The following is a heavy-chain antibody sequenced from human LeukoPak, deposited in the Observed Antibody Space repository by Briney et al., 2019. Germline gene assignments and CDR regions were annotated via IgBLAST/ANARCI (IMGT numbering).Heavy chain of an antibody. CDR1: GYSFTSYW. D-gene: IGHD2-15*01. V-gene: IGHV5-51*01. J-gene: IGHJ6*02. CDR2: IYPGDSDT. CDR3: ARHGYCVSGGSCYSGYYYGMDV. Sequence: GESLKISCKGSGYSFTSYWIGWVRQMPGKGLEWMGIIYPGDSDTRYSPSFQGQVTISADKSISTAYLQWSSLKASDTAMYYCARHGYCVSGGSCYSGYYYGMDVWGQGTTVTVSS.